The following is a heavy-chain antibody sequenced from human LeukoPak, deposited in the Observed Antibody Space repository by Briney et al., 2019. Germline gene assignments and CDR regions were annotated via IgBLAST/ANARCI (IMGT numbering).Heavy chain of an antibody. V-gene: IGHV3-49*04. D-gene: IGHD3-22*01. CDR1: GFTFGDFA. Sequence: GGSLRLSCTASGFTFGDFAMSWVRQAPGKGLEWVGFIRSKAYGGTTEYAASVKGRFTISRDGSKSIAYLQMNSLTTEDAAVYYCTREPRDYYDASGYYYSHFDFWGQGTLVTVSS. CDR3: TREPRDYYDASGYYYSHFDF. CDR2: IRSKAYGGTT. J-gene: IGHJ4*02.